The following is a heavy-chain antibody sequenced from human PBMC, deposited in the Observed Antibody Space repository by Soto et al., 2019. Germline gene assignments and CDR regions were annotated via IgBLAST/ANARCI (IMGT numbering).Heavy chain of an antibody. CDR2: INHSGST. CDR3: AREGIAVAGTTFDI. J-gene: IGHJ3*02. D-gene: IGHD6-19*01. V-gene: IGHV4-34*01. Sequence: ETLSLTCAVYGGSFSGYYWSWIRQPPGKGLEWIGEINHSGSTNYNPSLKSRVTISVDTSKNQFSLKLSSVTAADTAVYYCAREGIAVAGTTFDIWGQGTMVTVSS. CDR1: GGSFSGYY.